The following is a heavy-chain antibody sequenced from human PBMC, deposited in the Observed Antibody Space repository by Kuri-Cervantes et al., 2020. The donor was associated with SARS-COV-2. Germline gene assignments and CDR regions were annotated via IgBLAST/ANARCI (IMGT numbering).Heavy chain of an antibody. D-gene: IGHD3-3*01. CDR3: ARGGLYYDFGSGYYFDV. CDR2: IWYDGSNK. Sequence: GGSLRLSCAASGFTFSSYGMHWVRQAPGKGLEWVAVIWYDGSNKYYADSVKGRFTISRDNSKDTLYLQMNSLRAEDTAVYYCARGGLYYDFGSGYYFDVWGQGTTVTVSS. J-gene: IGHJ6*02. V-gene: IGHV3-33*01. CDR1: GFTFSSYG.